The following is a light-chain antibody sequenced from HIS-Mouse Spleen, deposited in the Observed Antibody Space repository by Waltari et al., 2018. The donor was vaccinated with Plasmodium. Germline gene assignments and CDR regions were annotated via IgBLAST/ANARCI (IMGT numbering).Light chain of an antibody. CDR3: YSTDSSGNQRG. J-gene: IGLJ3*02. CDR2: EDS. Sequence: SYELTQPPSVSVSPGQTARITCSGDALPKKYAYWYQQKSGQAPVLVSYEDSKRPSGMPGRVSGCSSGRIDTLSISGAQVEDEADYYCYSTDSSGNQRGFGGGTKLTVL. V-gene: IGLV3-10*01. CDR1: ALPKKY.